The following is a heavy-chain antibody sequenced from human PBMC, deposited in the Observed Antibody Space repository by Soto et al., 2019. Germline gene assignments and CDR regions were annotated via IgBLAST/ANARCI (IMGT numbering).Heavy chain of an antibody. V-gene: IGHV1-69*13. CDR3: ARGITMIVVAFGEKAAYYYGMDV. J-gene: IGHJ6*02. CDR2: TIPIFGTA. D-gene: IGHD3-22*01. Sequence: ASVKVSCKASGGTFSSYAISWVRQAPGQGLEWMGGTIPIFGTANYAQKFQGRVTITADESTSTAYMELSSLRSEDTAVYYCARGITMIVVAFGEKAAYYYGMDVWGQGTTVTVSS. CDR1: GGTFSSYA.